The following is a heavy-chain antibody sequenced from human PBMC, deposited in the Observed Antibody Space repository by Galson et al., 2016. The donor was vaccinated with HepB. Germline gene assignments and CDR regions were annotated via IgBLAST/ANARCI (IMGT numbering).Heavy chain of an antibody. J-gene: IGHJ6*02. Sequence: SVKVSCKASGGTFSSYAISWVRQAPGQGLEWMGGIIPIFDTTNYAQKLQGRVTITADESTSTAYMELSSLRSEDTAVYYCTRGSDYYYYYAMDVWGQGTTVTVSS. V-gene: IGHV1-69*13. CDR2: IIPIFDTT. CDR1: GGTFSSYA. D-gene: IGHD1-26*01. CDR3: TRGSDYYYYYAMDV.